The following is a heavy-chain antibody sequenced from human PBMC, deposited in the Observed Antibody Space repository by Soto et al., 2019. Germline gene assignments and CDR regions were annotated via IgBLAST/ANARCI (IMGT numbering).Heavy chain of an antibody. V-gene: IGHV3-23*01. CDR3: AKAWGIDY. CDR1: GFTFSSYT. CDR2: ISGNGSSP. J-gene: IGHJ4*02. D-gene: IGHD7-27*01. Sequence: GGSLRLSCAASGFTFSSYTMSWVRQAPGKRLEWVSTISGNGSSPYSADNVKGRFTISRDNSKNTLYLQMNSLRVEDTAIYYCAKAWGIDYWGQGTLVTVPS.